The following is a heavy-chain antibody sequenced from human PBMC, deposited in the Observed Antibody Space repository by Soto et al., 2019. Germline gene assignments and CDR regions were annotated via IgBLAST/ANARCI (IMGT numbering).Heavy chain of an antibody. CDR1: GVTFSLYG. CDR3: ARKRVTATGTFGFDV. V-gene: IGHV3-74*01. Sequence: PLRLCWAASGVTFSLYGMYWVRKAPDKGLELLALISRDGTSENYADSVKGRFTISRDNAKKILYLQMNSLRADDTAVYYCARKRVTATGTFGFDVWGPGTMVTVS. J-gene: IGHJ3*01. D-gene: IGHD2-21*02. CDR2: ISRDGTSE.